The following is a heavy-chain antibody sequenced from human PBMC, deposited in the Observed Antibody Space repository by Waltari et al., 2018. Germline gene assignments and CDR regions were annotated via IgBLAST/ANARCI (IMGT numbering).Heavy chain of an antibody. CDR2: VIIRSGNT. CDR3: AAKRYTHGCCWFDP. J-gene: IGHJ5*02. D-gene: IGHD1-20*01. CDR1: GFTFSTST. Sequence: QLVQSGPEVKEPGTSVKVSCKTSGFTFSTSTIQWVRQARGQRLEWIGYVIIRSGNTKIAQNFLDRVTISTDMSTGTAYMELSSLRSEDSAIFYCAAKRYTHGCCWFDPWGQGTLVTVSS. V-gene: IGHV1-58*02.